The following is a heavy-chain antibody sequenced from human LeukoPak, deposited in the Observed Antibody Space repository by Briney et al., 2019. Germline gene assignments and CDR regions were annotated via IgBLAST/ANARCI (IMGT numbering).Heavy chain of an antibody. J-gene: IGHJ3*02. CDR2: INWNGGST. D-gene: IGHD5/OR15-5a*01. CDR1: GFTFDDYG. V-gene: IGHV3-20*04. CDR3: ARSNDAFDI. Sequence: PGGSLRLSCAASGFTFDDYGMSWVRQAPGKGLEWVSGINWNGGSTGYADSVKGRFTISRDNSKNTLFLQMNSLRAEDTAVYYCARSNDAFDIWGQGTMVTVSS.